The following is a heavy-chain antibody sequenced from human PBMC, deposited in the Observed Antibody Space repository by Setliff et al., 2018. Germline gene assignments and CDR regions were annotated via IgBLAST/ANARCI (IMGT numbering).Heavy chain of an antibody. CDR2: IYPADSDT. CDR1: GYRFTSQW. V-gene: IGHV5-51*01. Sequence: PGESLKISCKASGYRFTSQWIAWVRQTPGRGLEWMGIIYPADSDTTYSPSFQGQVTISVDKSHSTAYLQRSSLKASDSGKYYCARRGYGGYIYGSFDSWGQGTLVTVSS. CDR3: ARRGYGGYIYGSFDS. J-gene: IGHJ5*01. D-gene: IGHD5-18*01.